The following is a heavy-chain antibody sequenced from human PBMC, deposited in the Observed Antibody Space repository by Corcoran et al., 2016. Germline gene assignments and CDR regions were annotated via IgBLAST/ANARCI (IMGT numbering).Heavy chain of an antibody. Sequence: QVQLQQWGAGLLKPSETLSLTCAVYGGSFSGYYWSWIRQPPGKGLEWIGEINHSGSTNYNPSLKSRVTISVDTSKNQFSLKLSSVPAADTAVYYCARGRYCTKGVCYTRWCDPWGQGTLVTVSS. CDR3: ARGRYCTKGVCYTRWCDP. V-gene: IGHV4-34*01. D-gene: IGHD2-8*01. J-gene: IGHJ5*02. CDR2: INHSGST. CDR1: GGSFSGYY.